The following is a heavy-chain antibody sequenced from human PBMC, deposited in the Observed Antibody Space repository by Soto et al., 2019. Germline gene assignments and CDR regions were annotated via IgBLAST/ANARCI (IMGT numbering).Heavy chain of an antibody. V-gene: IGHV4-39*01. D-gene: IGHD3-9*01. J-gene: IGHJ6*02. CDR1: GDSISSSPYY. CDR3: ARWPYYDILDYYCMDV. Sequence: SETLSLTCTVSGDSISSSPYYWDWIRQPPGKGLEWIGSVYYSGSTYYNPSLKSRVTISVDTSKNQFSLKLNSVTAADTAVYYCARWPYYDILDYYCMDVWGQGTTVTVSS. CDR2: VYYSGST.